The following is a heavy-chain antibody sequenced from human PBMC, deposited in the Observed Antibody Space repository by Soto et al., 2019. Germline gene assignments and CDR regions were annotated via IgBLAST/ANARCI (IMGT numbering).Heavy chain of an antibody. V-gene: IGHV1-69*13. D-gene: IGHD2-21*02. J-gene: IGHJ6*02. Sequence: SVKATCKASGGTISTIAIRWVRQAPGQGLEWMGGIISIFGTTEYAQKFQGRVTIYADESTSTAYMELSSLRSDDTAVYFCATSGVCGCDCSVDVMAVWGQGSTVTVSS. CDR3: ATSGVCGCDCSVDVMAV. CDR1: GGTISTIA. CDR2: IISIFGTT.